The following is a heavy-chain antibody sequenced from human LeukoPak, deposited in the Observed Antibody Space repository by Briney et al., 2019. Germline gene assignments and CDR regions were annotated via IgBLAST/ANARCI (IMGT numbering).Heavy chain of an antibody. CDR3: ARHTAFSGNLDY. J-gene: IGHJ4*02. V-gene: IGHV4-39*01. D-gene: IGHD1-26*01. CDR1: GASINTANYY. Sequence: SETLSLTCTVSGASINTANYYWGWFRQPPGKGLEWIGSIYYSGSTYYNPSLKSRVTISVDTSKNQFSLKLSSVTAADTAVYYCARHTAFSGNLDYWGQGTLVTVSS. CDR2: IYYSGST.